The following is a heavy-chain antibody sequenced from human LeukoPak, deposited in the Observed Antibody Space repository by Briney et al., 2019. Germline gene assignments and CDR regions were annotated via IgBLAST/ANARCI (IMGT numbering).Heavy chain of an antibody. CDR3: AREQAGYSSGHHNYYYYYYMDV. CDR2: INPSGGST. V-gene: IGHV1-46*01. J-gene: IGHJ6*03. D-gene: IGHD6-19*01. CDR1: GYTFTSYY. Sequence: ASVKVSCKASGYTFTSYYMHWVRQAPGQGLEWMGIINPSGGSTSYAQKFQGRVTMTRDMSTSTVYMELSSLRSEDTAVYYCAREQAGYSSGHHNYYYYYYMDVWGKGTTVTVSS.